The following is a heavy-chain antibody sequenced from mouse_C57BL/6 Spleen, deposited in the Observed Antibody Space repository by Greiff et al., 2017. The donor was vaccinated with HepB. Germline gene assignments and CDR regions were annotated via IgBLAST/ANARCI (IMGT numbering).Heavy chain of an antibody. V-gene: IGHV1-61*01. Sequence: QVQLQQPGAELVRPGSSVKLSCKASGYTFTSYWMDWVKQRPGQGLEWIGNIYPSDSETHYNQKFKDKATLTVDKSSSTAYMQLSSLTSEDSAVSYCSREGLLLLRWEFAYWGQGTLVTVSA. D-gene: IGHD1-1*01. CDR2: IYPSDSET. J-gene: IGHJ3*01. CDR3: SREGLLLLRWEFAY. CDR1: GYTFTSYW.